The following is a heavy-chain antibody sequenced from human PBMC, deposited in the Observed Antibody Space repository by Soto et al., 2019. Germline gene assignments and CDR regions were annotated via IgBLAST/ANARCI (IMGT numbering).Heavy chain of an antibody. V-gene: IGHV1-69*01. J-gene: IGHJ4*02. CDR2: ISPYYNTL. CDR3: ASGASRWYPYGFDS. Sequence: QAQVVQSGAEVRKPGSSVKLSCKASEGTFNSYAIAWVRQAPGQGLEWMGGISPYYNTLNYAQKFQDRVTITADDSTNTVYMELSSLRSDDTAVYFCASGASRWYPYGFDSWAQGTLVTVSS. D-gene: IGHD6-13*01. CDR1: EGTFNSYA.